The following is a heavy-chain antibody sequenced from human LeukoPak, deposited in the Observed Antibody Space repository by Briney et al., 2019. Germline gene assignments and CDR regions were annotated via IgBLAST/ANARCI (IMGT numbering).Heavy chain of an antibody. Sequence: SETLSLTCTVSGGSISSYYWSWLRQPPGKGLEWIGYIYYSGSTNYNPSLKSRVTISVDTSKNQFSLKLSSVPAADTAVYYCARVSRDYYGSGSYYKSYDYWGQGTLVTVSS. CDR3: ARVSRDYYGSGSYYKSYDY. J-gene: IGHJ4*02. CDR1: GGSISSYY. V-gene: IGHV4-59*01. D-gene: IGHD3-10*01. CDR2: IYYSGST.